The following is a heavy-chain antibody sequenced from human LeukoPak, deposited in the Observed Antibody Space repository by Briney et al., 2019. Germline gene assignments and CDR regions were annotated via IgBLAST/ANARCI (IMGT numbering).Heavy chain of an antibody. D-gene: IGHD3-22*01. J-gene: IGHJ4*02. Sequence: SQTLTLTCTVSGGSISSSSYYWGWIRQPPGKGLEWIGSIYYSGSTNYNPSLKSRVTISVDTSKNQFSLKLSSVTAADTAVYYCARLPFYDSSGYWGQGTLVTVSS. CDR3: ARLPFYDSSGY. CDR1: GGSISSSSYY. V-gene: IGHV4-39*07. CDR2: IYYSGST.